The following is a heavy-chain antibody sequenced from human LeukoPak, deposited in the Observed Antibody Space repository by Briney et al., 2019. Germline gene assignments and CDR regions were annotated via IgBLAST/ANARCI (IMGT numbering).Heavy chain of an antibody. Sequence: SETLSLTCTVSGGSISSSSYYWGWIRQPPGKGLEWIGSIYYSGSTYYNPSLKSRVTISVDTSKNQFSLKLSSVTAADTAVYYCARDPRGAVAGSLWGQGTLVTVSS. CDR2: IYYSGST. V-gene: IGHV4-39*07. J-gene: IGHJ4*02. CDR3: ARDPRGAVAGSL. CDR1: GGSISSSSYY. D-gene: IGHD6-19*01.